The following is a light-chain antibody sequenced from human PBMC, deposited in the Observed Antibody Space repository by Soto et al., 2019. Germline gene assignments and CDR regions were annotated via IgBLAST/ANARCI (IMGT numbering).Light chain of an antibody. CDR1: SSDVGGYNY. CDR3: TSYTSTTSLVV. V-gene: IGLV2-14*01. J-gene: IGLJ3*02. CDR2: EVS. Sequence: QSVLTQPASVSGSPGQSITISCTGTSSDVGGYNYVSWYQQHPGKAPKIIIYEVSNRPSGVSYRFSGSKSGNTASLTISGLQAEDEADYYCTSYTSTTSLVVFGGGTKLTVL.